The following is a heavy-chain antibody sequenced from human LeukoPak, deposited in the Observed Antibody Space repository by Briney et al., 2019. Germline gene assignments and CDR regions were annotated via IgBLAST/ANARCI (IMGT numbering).Heavy chain of an antibody. CDR1: GFTFSSYA. D-gene: IGHD6-19*01. CDR3: ARDSGATVAGVDY. CDR2: INSNGGTT. V-gene: IGHV3-64*04. J-gene: IGHJ4*02. Sequence: QPGGSLRLSCSASGFTFSSYAMHWVRQAPGKGLEYVSAINSNGGTTYYSDSVKGRFTISRDNSKNTLYLQMNSLRAEDTAVYFCARDSGATVAGVDYWGQGTLVTVSS.